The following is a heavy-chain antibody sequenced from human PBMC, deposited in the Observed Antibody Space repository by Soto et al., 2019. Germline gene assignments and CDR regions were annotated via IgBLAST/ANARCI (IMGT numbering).Heavy chain of an antibody. J-gene: IGHJ4*02. CDR3: ARGDYDFWSGSVAPGDY. CDR2: IYYSGST. CDR1: GGSISSGDYY. D-gene: IGHD3-3*01. Sequence: SETLSLTCTVSGGSISSGDYYWSWIRQPPGKGLELIGYIYYSGSTYYNPSLKSRVTISVDTSKNQFSLKLSSVTAADTAVYYCARGDYDFWSGSVAPGDYWGQGTLVTSPQ. V-gene: IGHV4-30-4*01.